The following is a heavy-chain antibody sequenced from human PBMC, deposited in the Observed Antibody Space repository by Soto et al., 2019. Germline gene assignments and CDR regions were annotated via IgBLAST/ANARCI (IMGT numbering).Heavy chain of an antibody. CDR3: ARGSVAARLTYFDY. D-gene: IGHD6-6*01. J-gene: IGHJ4*02. Sequence: GASVKVSCKTSGYTFTSYDMNWVRQAPGRGLEWMGWMNTDSGHAESAQRFQGRVTMTRDTSTSTVHMELSSLTSDDTAVYYCARGSVAARLTYFDYWGQGTLVTVSS. V-gene: IGHV1-8*01. CDR1: GYTFTSYD. CDR2: MNTDSGHA.